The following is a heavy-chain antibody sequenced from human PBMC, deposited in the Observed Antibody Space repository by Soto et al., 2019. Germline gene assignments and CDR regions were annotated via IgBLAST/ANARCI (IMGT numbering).Heavy chain of an antibody. V-gene: IGHV1-69*01. Sequence: QAQLMQSGAEVKEPGSSVKVSCKASGGTFSGYAISWVRQAPGQGLEWLGGIIPIFGITNYAQKFQNRLKIAADESSATVYMDLRSLTSEDSAIYYCARDPRSITGTTSSEDFQHWGQGTLVRVS. CDR2: IIPIFGIT. CDR3: ARDPRSITGTTSSEDFQH. CDR1: GGTFSGYA. D-gene: IGHD1-1*01. J-gene: IGHJ1*01.